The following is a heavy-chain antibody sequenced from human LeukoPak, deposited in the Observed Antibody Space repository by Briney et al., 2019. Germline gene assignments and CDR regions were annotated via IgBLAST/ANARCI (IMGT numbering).Heavy chain of an antibody. CDR3: ARDGDSSGSWAPEGFDY. CDR1: GYTFTSYY. CDR2: INPSGGST. D-gene: IGHD3-22*01. J-gene: IGHJ4*02. V-gene: IGHV1-46*01. Sequence: GASVKVSCKASGYTFTSYYMHWVRQAPGQGLEWMGIINPSGGSTSYAQKFQGRVTMTRDTSTSTVYMELSSLRSEDTAVYYCARDGDSSGSWAPEGFDYWGQGTLVTDSS.